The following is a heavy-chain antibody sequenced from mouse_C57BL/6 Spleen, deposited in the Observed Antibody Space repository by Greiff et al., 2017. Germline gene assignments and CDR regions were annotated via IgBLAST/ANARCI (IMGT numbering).Heavy chain of an antibody. CDR3: AILRRYYFDY. CDR2: INPSSGYT. CDR1: GYTFTSST. Sequence: VQLQQSGAELARPGASVKMSCKASGYTFTSSTMHWVKQRPGQGLEWIGYINPSSGYTKYNQKFKDKATLTADKSSSTAYMQLSSLTSEDSAVYYCAILRRYYFDYWRQGTTLTVSS. V-gene: IGHV1-4*01. D-gene: IGHD1-1*01. J-gene: IGHJ2*01.